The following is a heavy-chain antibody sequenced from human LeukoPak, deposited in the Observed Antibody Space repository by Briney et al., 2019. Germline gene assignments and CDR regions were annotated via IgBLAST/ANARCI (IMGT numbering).Heavy chain of an antibody. D-gene: IGHD3-10*01. V-gene: IGHV1-46*01. CDR1: GYTFIRYY. CDR3: AKSGGSGDYYNAVDY. J-gene: IGHJ4*02. Sequence: GASVKVSCKTSGYTFIRYYIHWVRQAPGQGLEWMVVISPSDGRISYAQNFQGRITMARDTSTGTVYMDLSSLRSDDTALYYCAKSGGSGDYYNAVDYWGQGTLVIVSS. CDR2: ISPSDGRI.